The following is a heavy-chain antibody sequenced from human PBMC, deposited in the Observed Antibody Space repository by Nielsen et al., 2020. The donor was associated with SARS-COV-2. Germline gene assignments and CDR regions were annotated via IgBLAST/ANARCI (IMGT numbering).Heavy chain of an antibody. Sequence: SETLSLTCTVSGDSITIIGSYWTWIRQHPGKGLEWIGYIYYSGSTYYNPSLKRRATISIDTSQNQFSLKLSSVTAADTAVYYCARDRIAASAGGDLVYYMDVWGKGTTVTVSS. J-gene: IGHJ6*03. CDR2: IYYSGST. CDR1: GDSITIIGSY. CDR3: ARDRIAASAGGDLVYYMDV. D-gene: IGHD6-13*01. V-gene: IGHV4-31*03.